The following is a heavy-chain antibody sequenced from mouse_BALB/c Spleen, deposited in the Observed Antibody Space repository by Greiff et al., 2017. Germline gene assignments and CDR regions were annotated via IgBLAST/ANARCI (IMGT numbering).Heavy chain of an antibody. D-gene: IGHD1-1*01. Sequence: VQLQQSGAELVKPGASVKLSCTASGFTITDTYMHWVKQRPEQGLEWIGRIDPANGNTKYDPKFQGKATITADTSSNTAYLQLSSLTSEDTAVYYCARCSRYYYAMDYWGQGTSVTVSS. CDR3: ARCSRYYYAMDY. J-gene: IGHJ4*01. V-gene: IGHV14-3*02. CDR1: GFTITDTY. CDR2: IDPANGNT.